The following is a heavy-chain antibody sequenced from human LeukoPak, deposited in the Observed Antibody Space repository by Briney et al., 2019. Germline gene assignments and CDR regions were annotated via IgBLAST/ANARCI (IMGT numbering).Heavy chain of an antibody. CDR1: GSTFTNYG. V-gene: IGHV1-18*01. CDR3: ARGPDYGGNTLVLSASDM. Sequence: ASVKVSCKASGSTFTNYGISWVRQAPGQGLEWMGWISVYNGNTKYAQNLQGRATMTTDTSTSTAYTELRSLRSDDTAVYYCARGPDYGGNTLVLSASDMWGQGTMVTVSS. J-gene: IGHJ3*02. CDR2: ISVYNGNT. D-gene: IGHD4-23*01.